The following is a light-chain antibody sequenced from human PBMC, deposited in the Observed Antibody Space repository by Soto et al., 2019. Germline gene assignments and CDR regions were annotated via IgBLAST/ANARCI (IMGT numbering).Light chain of an antibody. J-gene: IGKJ1*01. CDR1: QSVSSSY. Sequence: IPITQCPSTLPGSPRETASLSCRASQSVSSSYFGWYQQKPGQAPRLLIDGASSRATGIPDRCSGSGSGTDFTPTISRLDPEDVAVYYCQHYGSSGTFGQGTKVDIK. V-gene: IGKV3-20*01. CDR2: GAS. CDR3: QHYGSSGT.